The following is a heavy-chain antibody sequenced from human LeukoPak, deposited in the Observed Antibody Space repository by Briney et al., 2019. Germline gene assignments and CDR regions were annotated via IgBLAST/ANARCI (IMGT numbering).Heavy chain of an antibody. J-gene: IGHJ4*02. Sequence: PGGSLRPSCAASGFTFSSYEMNWVRQAPGKGLEWVSYISSSGSTIYYADSVKGRFTISRDNAKNSLYLQMNSLRAEDTAVYYCARDQRKLGFDYWGQGTMVTVSS. D-gene: IGHD7-27*01. V-gene: IGHV3-48*03. CDR2: ISSSGSTI. CDR3: ARDQRKLGFDY. CDR1: GFTFSSYE.